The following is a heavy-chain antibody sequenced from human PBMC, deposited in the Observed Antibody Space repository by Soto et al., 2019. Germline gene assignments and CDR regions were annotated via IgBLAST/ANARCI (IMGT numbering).Heavy chain of an antibody. CDR1: GYSFTTYW. Sequence: PGESLKISCKSYGYSFTTYWIAWVRQMPGKGLEWMGSIHPGESDTRYSPSFQGQVTISADRSITTAYLQWSSLKASDTAMYYCARGVVLDAFDIWGQGTMVTVSS. D-gene: IGHD3-3*01. V-gene: IGHV5-51*01. CDR2: IHPGESDT. J-gene: IGHJ3*02. CDR3: ARGVVLDAFDI.